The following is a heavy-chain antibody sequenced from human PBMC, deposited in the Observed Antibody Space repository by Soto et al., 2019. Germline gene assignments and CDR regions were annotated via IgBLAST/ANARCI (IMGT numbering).Heavy chain of an antibody. CDR2: ISYDGSNK. CDR1: GFTFSSYA. J-gene: IGHJ4*02. Sequence: QVQLVESGGGVVQPGRSLRLSCAASGFTFSSYAMHWVRQAPGKGLEWVAVISYDGSNKYYADSVKGRFTTSRDNSKNTLYLQMNSLRAEDTAVYYCARARLDTPALDYWGQGTLVTVSS. D-gene: IGHD2-2*01. V-gene: IGHV3-30-3*01. CDR3: ARARLDTPALDY.